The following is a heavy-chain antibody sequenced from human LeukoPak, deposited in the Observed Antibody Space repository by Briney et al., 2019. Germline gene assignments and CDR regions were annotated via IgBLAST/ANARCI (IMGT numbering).Heavy chain of an antibody. CDR2: INPSGGST. Sequence: GASVKVSCKVSGYTLTELSMHWVRQAPGQGLEWMGIINPSGGSTSYAQKFQGRVTMTRDTSTSTVYMELSSLRSEDTAVYYCAREGSGSYYISLENWFDPWGQGTLVTVSS. J-gene: IGHJ5*02. D-gene: IGHD1-26*01. CDR3: AREGSGSYYISLENWFDP. V-gene: IGHV1-46*01. CDR1: GYTLTELS.